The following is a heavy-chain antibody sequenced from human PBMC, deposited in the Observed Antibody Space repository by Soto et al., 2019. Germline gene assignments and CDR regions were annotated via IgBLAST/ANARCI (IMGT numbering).Heavy chain of an antibody. D-gene: IGHD3-10*01. V-gene: IGHV1-69*06. CDR2: IIPIFGTP. CDR1: GGTLRTFV. Sequence: QVQLVQSGAEVKKPGSSVKVPCQASGGTLRTFVLSWVRQAPGQGLEWMGGIIPIFGTPNYAQKFQGRVTITADKSTTTAYMEMSSLRSEDTAVYYCAREPQDGSGSYFDSWGQGTLVTVSS. CDR3: AREPQDGSGSYFDS. J-gene: IGHJ4*02.